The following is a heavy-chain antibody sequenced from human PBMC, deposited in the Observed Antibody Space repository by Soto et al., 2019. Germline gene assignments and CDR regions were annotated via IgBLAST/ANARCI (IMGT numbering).Heavy chain of an antibody. Sequence: PSETLSLTCTVSGGSISSSSYYWGWIRQPPGKGLEWIGSIYYSGSTYYNPSLKSRVTISVDTSKNQFSLKLSSVTAADTAVYYCARERRGGAAFDIWGQGTMVTVSS. CDR1: GGSISSSSYY. CDR3: ARERRGGAAFDI. V-gene: IGHV4-39*02. CDR2: IYYSGST. D-gene: IGHD3-16*01. J-gene: IGHJ3*02.